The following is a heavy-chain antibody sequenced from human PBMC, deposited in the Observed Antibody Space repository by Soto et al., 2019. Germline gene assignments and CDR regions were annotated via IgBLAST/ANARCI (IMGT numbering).Heavy chain of an antibody. V-gene: IGHV3-74*01. D-gene: IGHD4-17*01. Sequence: GGGLRISCAASGVTFGSCVMNWVRQAPGKGLEWVSRINSDGSSTGYADSVKGRFTISRDNAKNTLYLQVNSLRAEDTAVYYCLRDIDYGAFDPCGQGTLVPVSS. CDR3: LRDIDYGAFDP. CDR1: GVTFGSCV. J-gene: IGHJ5*02. CDR2: INSDGSST.